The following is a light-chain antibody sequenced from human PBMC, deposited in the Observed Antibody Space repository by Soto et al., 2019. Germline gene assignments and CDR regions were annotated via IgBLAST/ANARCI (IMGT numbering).Light chain of an antibody. CDR1: QTISSW. CDR2: KAS. Sequence: DIQMTQSPSTLSGSVGDRVTITCRASQTISSWLAWYQQKPGKAPKLLIYKASSLESGVPSRFSGSGSETEFTLTISSLQTEDFATYYCQQTYNFPVTFGGGTKVDIK. V-gene: IGKV1-5*03. CDR3: QQTYNFPVT. J-gene: IGKJ4*01.